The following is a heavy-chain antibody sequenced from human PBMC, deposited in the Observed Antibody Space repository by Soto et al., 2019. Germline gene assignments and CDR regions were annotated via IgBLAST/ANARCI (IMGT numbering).Heavy chain of an antibody. CDR3: AREVVAATFDY. D-gene: IGHD2-15*01. CDR1: GFTFSSYA. Sequence: GSLRLSCAASGFTFSSYAMHWVRQAPGTGLEYVSAISGNGGNTYYANSVKGRFTISRDNSKNTMYLQMGSLRTEDMAVYYCAREVVAATFDYWGRGTLVSVSS. CDR2: ISGNGGNT. J-gene: IGHJ4*02. V-gene: IGHV3-64*01.